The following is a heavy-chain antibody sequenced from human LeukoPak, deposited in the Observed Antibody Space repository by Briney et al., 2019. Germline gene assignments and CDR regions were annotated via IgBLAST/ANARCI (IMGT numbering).Heavy chain of an antibody. CDR2: IKYDGSEK. CDR3: AREVQRPLDY. J-gene: IGHJ4*02. V-gene: IGHV3-7*01. CDR1: GFTLSRHW. D-gene: IGHD1-1*01. Sequence: GGSLRLSCAASGFTLSRHWMSWVRQAPGKGLEWVANIKYDGSEKFYVDSVKGRFTISRDNAKNSLYLQMNSLRAEDTAVYYCAREVQRPLDYWGQGTLVTVSS.